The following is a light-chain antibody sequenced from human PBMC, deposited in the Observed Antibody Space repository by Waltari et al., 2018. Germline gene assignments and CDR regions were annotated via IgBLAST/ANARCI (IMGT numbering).Light chain of an antibody. CDR2: GAS. CDR1: QSVSSK. J-gene: IGKJ5*01. CDR3: QQYNNWPPIT. Sequence: EIVMTQSPATLSVSPGERATLSCRASQSVSSKLAWYQQKPGQAPRLLIYGASTRATGIPARFSGSGSGTGFTLTISSLQSEDFAVYCCQQYNNWPPITFGQGTRLEIK. V-gene: IGKV3-15*01.